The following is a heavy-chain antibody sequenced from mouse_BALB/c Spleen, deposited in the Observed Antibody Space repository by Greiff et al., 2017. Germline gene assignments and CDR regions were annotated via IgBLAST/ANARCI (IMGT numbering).Heavy chain of an antibody. CDR2: ILPGSGST. D-gene: IGHD1-1*01. J-gene: IGHJ3*01. V-gene: IGHV1-9*01. CDR3: AKGLLRDPY. Sequence: QVQLQQSGAELMKPGASVKISCKATGYTFSSYWIEWVKQRPGHGLEWIGEILPGSGSTNYNEKFKGKATFTADTSSNTAYMQLSSLTSEDSAVYYCAKGLLRDPYWGQGTLVTVSA. CDR1: GYTFSSYW.